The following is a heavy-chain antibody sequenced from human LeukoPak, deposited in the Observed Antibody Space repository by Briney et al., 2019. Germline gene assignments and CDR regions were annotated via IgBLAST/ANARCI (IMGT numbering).Heavy chain of an antibody. CDR1: GFTFSSSA. D-gene: IGHD5-18*01. Sequence: GGSLRLSCAASGFTFSSSAMSWVRQVPGKGLEWVSGISASGGSTSYADSVRGRFTISRDNSKNTLYVQMNSLRDEDTAVYYCAKELSGYSYSYDYWGQGTLVTVSS. J-gene: IGHJ4*02. CDR2: ISASGGST. V-gene: IGHV3-23*01. CDR3: AKELSGYSYSYDY.